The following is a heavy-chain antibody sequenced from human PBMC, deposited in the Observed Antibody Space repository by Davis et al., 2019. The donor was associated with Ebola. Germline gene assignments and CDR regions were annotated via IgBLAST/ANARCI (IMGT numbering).Heavy chain of an antibody. V-gene: IGHV1-46*01. CDR2: INPHDGRT. D-gene: IGHD2-15*01. Sequence: ASVKVSCKASGYTFTGYYIHWVRQAPGQGLEWMGMINPHDGRTIYAQKFQGRVTVTRDTSTSTVYMELSSLRSEDTAVYYCARGRYCSGGSCFSRWFDPWGQGTLVTVSS. CDR3: ARGRYCSGGSCFSRWFDP. J-gene: IGHJ5*02. CDR1: GYTFTGYY.